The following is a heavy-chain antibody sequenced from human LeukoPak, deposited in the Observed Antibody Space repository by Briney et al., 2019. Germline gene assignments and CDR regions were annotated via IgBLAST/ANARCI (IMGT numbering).Heavy chain of an antibody. J-gene: IGHJ4*02. CDR1: GYTFTSYY. CDR3: ARSPYSSPFDY. D-gene: IGHD6-13*01. V-gene: IGHV1-46*01. CDR2: INPSGAST. Sequence: ASVKVSCKASGYTFTSYYMHWVRQAPGQGGEWLRTINPSGASTSYAQQFQGRVTMPSDTSTSTVYMELSRLSSEDTAVYYCARSPYSSPFDYWGQGTLVTVSS.